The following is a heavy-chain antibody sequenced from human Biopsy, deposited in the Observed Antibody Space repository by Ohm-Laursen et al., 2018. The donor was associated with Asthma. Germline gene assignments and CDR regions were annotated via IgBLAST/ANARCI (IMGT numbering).Heavy chain of an antibody. CDR1: GGTFNAYV. J-gene: IGHJ4*02. Sequence: SVKVSCKSLGGTFNAYVIGWVRQAPGQGLEWMGGINFVFGTTTYPQKFQDRVTITADDSTSTVYMELSSLRSEDTAVYYCARKAGSCISRTCYSLDFWGQGTLVTVSS. V-gene: IGHV1-69*13. D-gene: IGHD2-2*01. CDR3: ARKAGSCISRTCYSLDF. CDR2: INFVFGTT.